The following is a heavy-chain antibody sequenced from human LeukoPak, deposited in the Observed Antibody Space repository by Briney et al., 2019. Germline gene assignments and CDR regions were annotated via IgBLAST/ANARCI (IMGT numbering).Heavy chain of an antibody. Sequence: GESLKISCKASGYSFSPYWIAWVRQMPGKGLEWMGIIYPGDSDTRYSPSFQGQVIISADKSITTAYLQWNSLKASDTAMYYCARHFGTMGISAGGFDFWGQGTMVTVSS. CDR2: IYPGDSDT. CDR3: ARHFGTMGISAGGFDF. J-gene: IGHJ3*01. V-gene: IGHV5-51*01. D-gene: IGHD3-16*01. CDR1: GYSFSPYW.